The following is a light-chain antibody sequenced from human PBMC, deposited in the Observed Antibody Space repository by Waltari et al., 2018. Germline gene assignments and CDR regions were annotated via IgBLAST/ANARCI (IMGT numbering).Light chain of an antibody. CDR2: DVN. CDR3: SSYTSTSNLEV. J-gene: IGLJ1*01. CDR1: SRDVGGYDY. Sequence: HSALTQPASVSGSPGQSITISCTGTSRDVGGYDYVPWYQQHPGKVPKRIIYDVNNRPSGISHRFSGSKSGNTASLTISGLQADDEADYYCSSYTSTSNLEVVGTGTEVTVL. V-gene: IGLV2-14*03.